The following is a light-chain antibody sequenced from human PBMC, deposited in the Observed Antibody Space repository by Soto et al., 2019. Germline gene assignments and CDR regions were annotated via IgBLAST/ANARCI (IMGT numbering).Light chain of an antibody. CDR3: CSYAGSYTVV. CDR2: DVS. J-gene: IGLJ2*01. V-gene: IGLV2-11*01. CDR1: SSDVGGYNY. Sequence: QSVLTQPRSVSGSPGQSVTISCTGTSSDVGGYNYVSWYQQHPGKAPKLMIYDVSKRPSGVPDRFSGSKSGNTASRTISGLQAEDEADYYCCSYAGSYTVVFGGGTQLTVL.